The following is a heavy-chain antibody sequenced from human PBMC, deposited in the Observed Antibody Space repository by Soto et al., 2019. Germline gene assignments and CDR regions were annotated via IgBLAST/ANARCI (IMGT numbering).Heavy chain of an antibody. CDR2: IGSSGSVM. D-gene: IGHD3-3*01. CDR1: GFTFSSYA. V-gene: IGHV3-48*03. J-gene: IGHJ5*02. Sequence: PGGSLRLSCAASGFTFSSYAMHWVRQAPGKGLEWVSYIGSSGSVMYYADSVKGRFTISRDNAKNSLYLQMNSLRADDTAVYYCARGLEWHNWFDAWGQGTLVTVS. CDR3: ARGLEWHNWFDA.